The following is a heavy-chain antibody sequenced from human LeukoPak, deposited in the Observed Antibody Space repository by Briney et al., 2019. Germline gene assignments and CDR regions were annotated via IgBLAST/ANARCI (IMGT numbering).Heavy chain of an antibody. Sequence: SETLSLTCTVSGGSIRGYYWSCIRQPPGKGLEWIGYIYFSGSTSYNPSLKSRVTISVDRSKNQFSLKLSSVAAADTAVYYCARSYDTNFDYWGQGTLVTVSS. CDR3: ARSYDTNFDY. CDR1: GGSIRGYY. V-gene: IGHV4-59*01. CDR2: IYFSGST. J-gene: IGHJ4*02. D-gene: IGHD3-3*01.